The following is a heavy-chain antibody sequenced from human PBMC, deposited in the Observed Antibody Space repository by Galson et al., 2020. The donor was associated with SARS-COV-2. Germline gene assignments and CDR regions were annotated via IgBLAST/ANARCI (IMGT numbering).Heavy chain of an antibody. V-gene: IGHV1-24*01. CDR2: FHPEDGET. Sequence: ASVKVSCKVSGYTLTELSIHWVRQAPGKGLEWMGGFHPEDGETIYAQKFQGRITMTEDSSTDTAYMELSSLRSDDTALYYCATAFFSSASEFYFGYWGQGTLLTASS. CDR1: GYTLTELS. D-gene: IGHD3-3*01. CDR3: ATAFFSSASEFYFGY. J-gene: IGHJ4*02.